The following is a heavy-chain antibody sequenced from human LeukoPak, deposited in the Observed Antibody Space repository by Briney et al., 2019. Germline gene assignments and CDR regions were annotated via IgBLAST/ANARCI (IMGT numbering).Heavy chain of an antibody. V-gene: IGHV3-74*01. CDR3: ARGDYCGGDCSGTFDL. J-gene: IGHJ3*01. D-gene: IGHD2-21*01. CDR1: GFTFSSYW. Sequence: PGGSLRLSCAASGFTFSSYWMHWVRQGPGKGLVWVSRINTDGSSTSYADSVKGRFTISRDNAKNTLYLQMNSLRAEDTAVYYCARGDYCGGDCSGTFDLWGQGTMVAVSS. CDR2: INTDGSST.